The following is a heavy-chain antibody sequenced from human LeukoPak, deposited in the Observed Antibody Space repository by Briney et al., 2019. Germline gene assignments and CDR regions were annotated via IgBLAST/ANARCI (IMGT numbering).Heavy chain of an antibody. D-gene: IGHD6-13*01. CDR3: AREGYSSSWYLPSYYYYYGMDV. J-gene: IGHJ6*02. V-gene: IGHV3-21*01. CDR1: GFTFSSYA. Sequence: GGSLRPSCAASGFTFSSYAMSWVRQAPGKGLEWVSSISSSSSYIYYADSVKGRFTISRDNAKNSLYLQMNSLRAEDTAVYYCAREGYSSSWYLPSYYYYYGMDVWGQGTTVTVSS. CDR2: ISSSSSYI.